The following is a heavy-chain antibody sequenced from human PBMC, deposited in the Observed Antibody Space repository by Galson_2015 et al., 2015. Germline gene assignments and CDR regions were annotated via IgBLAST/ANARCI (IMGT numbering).Heavy chain of an antibody. CDR1: GFIFSNHG. D-gene: IGHD3-10*01. J-gene: IGHJ4*02. CDR2: ISYEGSNR. Sequence: SLRLSCAASGFIFSNHGMHWVRQAPGKGLEWVAVISYEGSNRYYADSVKGRSTISRDNFKNTLYLQMNSLRAEDTAVYYCARDGSYASGSYYISDYWGQGTLVTVSS. CDR3: ARDGSYASGSYYISDY. V-gene: IGHV3-30*03.